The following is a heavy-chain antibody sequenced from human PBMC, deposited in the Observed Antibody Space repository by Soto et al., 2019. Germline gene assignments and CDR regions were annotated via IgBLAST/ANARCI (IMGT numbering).Heavy chain of an antibody. CDR2: IYYSGST. J-gene: IGHJ4*02. CDR1: GGSVSSGSYY. V-gene: IGHV4-61*01. D-gene: IGHD3-22*01. Sequence: QVQLQESGPGLVKPSETLSLTCTVSGGSVSSGSYYWSWIRQPPGKGLEWIGYIYYSGSTNYNPSLKSRVTISVDPSKNQFSLKLSSVTAADTAVYYCAGSYYYDSSGYYWGQGTLVTVSS. CDR3: AGSYYYDSSGYY.